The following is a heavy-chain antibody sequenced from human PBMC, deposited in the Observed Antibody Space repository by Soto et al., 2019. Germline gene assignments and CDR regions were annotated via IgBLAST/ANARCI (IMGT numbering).Heavy chain of an antibody. D-gene: IGHD6-6*01. CDR2: ISDNGSST. J-gene: IGHJ4*02. V-gene: IGHV3-23*01. Sequence: GGSLRLSCAASGFTFSSYAMSWVRQAPGKGLEWVAVISDNGSSTYYADSVKGRFTISRDNSKNTLYLQMNSLRAEDTAVYYCASDGLADYWGQGTLVTVSS. CDR1: GFTFSSYA. CDR3: ASDGLADY.